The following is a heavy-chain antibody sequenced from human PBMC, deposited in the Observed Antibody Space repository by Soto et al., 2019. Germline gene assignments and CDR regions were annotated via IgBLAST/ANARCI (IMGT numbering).Heavy chain of an antibody. CDR1: GGSITSRSYY. J-gene: IGHJ6*02. Sequence: SQTLSLTCPFSGGSITSRSYYWGWIRQPPGKGMVSLGSIYYSGSTYYNPSLKSRVTLSVDTSKNQFSLKLSSVTAADTAVYYCARNPGRVVPAAIPYYYGMDVWGQGTTVTVSS. V-gene: IGHV4-39*01. D-gene: IGHD2-2*02. CDR3: ARNPGRVVPAAIPYYYGMDV. CDR2: IYYSGST.